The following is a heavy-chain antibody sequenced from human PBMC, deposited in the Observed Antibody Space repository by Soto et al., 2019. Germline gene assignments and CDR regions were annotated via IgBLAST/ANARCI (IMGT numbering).Heavy chain of an antibody. CDR1: GYTFITFG. J-gene: IGHJ4*02. V-gene: IGHV1-18*01. CDR3: ARDTCHYFDH. Sequence: QVHLVQSGAEVKKPGASVKVSCKASGYTFITFGISWVRQAPGQGLEWMGWITPYNGKTNYAQKVQDRVTMTTDTSTGTAYIEPRGLRSDDSAVYYCARDTCHYFDHWGQGTLVTVSS. CDR2: ITPYNGKT.